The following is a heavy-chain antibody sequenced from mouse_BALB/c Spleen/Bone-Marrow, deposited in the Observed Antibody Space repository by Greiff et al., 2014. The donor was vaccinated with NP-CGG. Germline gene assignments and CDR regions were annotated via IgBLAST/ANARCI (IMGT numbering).Heavy chain of an antibody. CDR3: ARSGEKYGAMDY. V-gene: IGHV5-4*02. D-gene: IGHD1-1*02. CDR1: GFTFSDYY. CDR2: ISDGGNYT. J-gene: IGHJ4*01. Sequence: EVMLVESGGGLVKPGGSLKLSCTASGFTFSDYYMYWVRQTPEKRLEWVAAISDGGNYTFNPDSVKGGFTISRDNAKNNLYLQMSSLKSEDTAMYYCARSGEKYGAMDYWGQGTSVTVSS.